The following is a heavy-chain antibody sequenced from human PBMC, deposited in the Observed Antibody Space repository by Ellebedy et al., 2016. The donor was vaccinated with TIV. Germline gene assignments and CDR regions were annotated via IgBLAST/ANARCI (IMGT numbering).Heavy chain of an antibody. D-gene: IGHD5-18*01. CDR2: IIPIFGTA. CDR3: AMGEIYGGYSYGYHLSY. Sequence: SVKVSXXASGGTFSSYAISWVRQAPGQGLEWMGGIIPIFGTANYAQKFQGRVTITADESTSTAYMELSSLRSEDTAVYYCAMGEIYGGYSYGYHLSYWGQGTLVTVSS. CDR1: GGTFSSYA. V-gene: IGHV1-69*13. J-gene: IGHJ4*02.